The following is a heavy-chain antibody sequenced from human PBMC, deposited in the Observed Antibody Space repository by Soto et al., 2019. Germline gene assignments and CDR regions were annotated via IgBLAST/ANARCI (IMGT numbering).Heavy chain of an antibody. V-gene: IGHV3-30*18. D-gene: IGHD1-1*01. CDR3: PKDGWMSTIRRDAFKI. Sequence: QVQLVESGGAVVQPGRSLRLSCVASGFTFSNYGMHWVRQAPGKGLEWVAFVSYRGTNKYHADSVKGRFTISRDDSRNTVYLQMNSLRAEDTAVYFCPKDGWMSTIRRDAFKIWGQGTGVTVSS. CDR1: GFTFSNYG. CDR2: VSYRGTNK. J-gene: IGHJ3*02.